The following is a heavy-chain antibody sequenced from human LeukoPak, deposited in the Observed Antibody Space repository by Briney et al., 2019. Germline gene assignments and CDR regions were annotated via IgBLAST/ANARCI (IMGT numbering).Heavy chain of an antibody. J-gene: IGHJ4*02. D-gene: IGHD3-3*01. CDR3: ARGRGITIFGVVTKYYFDY. CDR2: MNPNSGNT. Sequence: ASVKVSCKASGGTFSSYAISWVRQAPGQGLEWMGWMNPNSGNTGYAQKFQGRVTITRNTSISTAYMELSSLRSEDTAVYYCARGRGITIFGVVTKYYFDYWGQGTLVTVSS. CDR1: GGTFSSYA. V-gene: IGHV1-8*03.